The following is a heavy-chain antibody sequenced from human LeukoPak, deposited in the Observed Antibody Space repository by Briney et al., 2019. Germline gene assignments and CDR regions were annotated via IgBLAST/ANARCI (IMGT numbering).Heavy chain of an antibody. J-gene: IGHJ4*02. CDR1: GGSISSYF. D-gene: IGHD1-1*01. V-gene: IGHV4-4*07. CDR2: ICTSGST. CDR3: AREGQQQRPLDY. Sequence: SETLSLTCNVSGGSISSYFWTWVRQPAGKGLEWIGRICTSGSTNYSPSLKSRVTMSVDTSRNQFSLNLSSVTTADTAVYYCAREGQQQRPLDYWGQGTLVTVSS.